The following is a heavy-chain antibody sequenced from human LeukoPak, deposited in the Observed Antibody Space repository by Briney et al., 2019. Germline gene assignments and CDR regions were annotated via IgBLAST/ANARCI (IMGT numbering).Heavy chain of an antibody. J-gene: IGHJ4*02. CDR1: GGTFSSYA. Sequence: SVKVSCKASGGTFSSYAISWVRQAPGQGLEWMGRIIPILGIANYAQKFQGRVTITADKSTSTAYMELRSLRSDDTAVYYCARVRRDGYNYGDYWGQGTLVTVSS. CDR2: IIPILGIA. CDR3: ARVRRDGYNYGDY. D-gene: IGHD5-12*01. V-gene: IGHV1-69*04.